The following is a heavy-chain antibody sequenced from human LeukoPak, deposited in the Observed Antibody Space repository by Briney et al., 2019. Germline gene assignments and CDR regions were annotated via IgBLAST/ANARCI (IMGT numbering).Heavy chain of an antibody. CDR2: NIPISATA. CDR1: GGTFSSYA. V-gene: IGHV1-69*13. J-gene: IGHJ4*02. Sequence: GASVKVSCKASGGTFSSYAISWVRQAPGQGLEWMGGNIPISATAVYAQKFQGRVTITADESTSTAYMDLSSLGSEDTAVYFCAAVNHYESSGCYRHWGQGTLVTVSS. D-gene: IGHD3-22*01. CDR3: AAVNHYESSGCYRH.